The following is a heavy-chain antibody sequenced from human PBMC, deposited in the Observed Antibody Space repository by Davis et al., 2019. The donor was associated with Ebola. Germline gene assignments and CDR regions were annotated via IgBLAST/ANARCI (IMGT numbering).Heavy chain of an antibody. J-gene: IGHJ6*04. CDR2: INPNSGGT. CDR1: GYTFTGYY. CDR3: ARELVATIKVYYYYGMDV. D-gene: IGHD5-12*01. Sequence: AASVTVSCQASGYTFTGYYLHWVRQAPGHGLEWMGRINPNSGGTNYAQKLQGRVTMTRDTSISTAYMELSRLRSDDTAVYYCARELVATIKVYYYYGMDVWGKGTTVTVSS. V-gene: IGHV1-2*06.